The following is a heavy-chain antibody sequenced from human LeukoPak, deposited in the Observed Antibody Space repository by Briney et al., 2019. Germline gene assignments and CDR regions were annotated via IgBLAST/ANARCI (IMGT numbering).Heavy chain of an antibody. V-gene: IGHV4-39*07. CDR3: AGSEYKGVYYYGMDV. J-gene: IGHJ6*02. Sequence: PSETLSLTCTVSGDSISSSPYYWGWIRQPPGKGLEWIGSISNSWSTYYNTSLRSRLTISVDTAKNQFSLKLSSVTAADTAVYYCAGSEYKGVYYYGMDVWGQGTTVTVSS. D-gene: IGHD6-6*01. CDR1: GDSISSSPYY. CDR2: ISNSWST.